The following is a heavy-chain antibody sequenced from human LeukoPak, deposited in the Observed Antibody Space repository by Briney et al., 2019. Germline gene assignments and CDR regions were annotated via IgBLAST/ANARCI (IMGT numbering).Heavy chain of an antibody. J-gene: IGHJ5*02. Sequence: GGSLRLSCAASGFTFSSYAMHWVRQAPGKGLEWVAVISYDGSNKYYADSVKGRFTISRDNSKNTLYLQMNSLRAEDTAVYYCARESYDFWSGYSDWFDPWGQGTLVTVSS. CDR2: ISYDGSNK. D-gene: IGHD3-3*01. CDR1: GFTFSSYA. V-gene: IGHV3-30*04. CDR3: ARESYDFWSGYSDWFDP.